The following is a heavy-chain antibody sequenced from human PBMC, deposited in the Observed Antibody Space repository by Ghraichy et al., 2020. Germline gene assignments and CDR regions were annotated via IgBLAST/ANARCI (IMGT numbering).Heavy chain of an antibody. V-gene: IGHV3-9*01. CDR3: AKDRGSSLYYYGMDV. CDR1: GFTFDDYA. J-gene: IGHJ6*02. Sequence: SLNISCAASGFTFDDYAMHWVRQAPGKGLEWVSGISWNSGSIGYADSVKGRFTISRDNAKNSLYVQMNSLRAEDTALYYCAKDRGSSLYYYGMDVWGQGTTVTVSS. D-gene: IGHD2-15*01. CDR2: ISWNSGSI.